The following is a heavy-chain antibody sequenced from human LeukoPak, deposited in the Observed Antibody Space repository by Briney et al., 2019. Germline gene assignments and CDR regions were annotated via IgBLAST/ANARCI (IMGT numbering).Heavy chain of an antibody. Sequence: GGSLRLSCAASGFTFGSCAMTWVRQSPGKGLEWVSAISGSGGRTYYADSVKGRSTISRDNSKNTLYLQMNSLRAEDTAVYYCAKDPLVRGVTYDYWGQGTLVTVSS. CDR2: ISGSGGRT. CDR1: GFTFGSCA. V-gene: IGHV3-23*01. J-gene: IGHJ4*02. D-gene: IGHD3-10*01. CDR3: AKDPLVRGVTYDY.